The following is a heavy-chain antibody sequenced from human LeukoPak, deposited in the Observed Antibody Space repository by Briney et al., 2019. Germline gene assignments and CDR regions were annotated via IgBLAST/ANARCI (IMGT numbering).Heavy chain of an antibody. CDR2: ISYDGSNE. J-gene: IGHJ4*02. CDR1: GFTFRTYG. CDR3: AKSRVRGVYYFDY. D-gene: IGHD3-10*02. Sequence: GRSLRLSCAASGFTFRTYGMNWVRQAPGKGLEWVAIISYDGSNEDYADSVKGRFTISRDNSKNTLYLEMNSLRAEDWAVYYCAKSRVRGVYYFDYWGQGTLVTVSS. V-gene: IGHV3-30*18.